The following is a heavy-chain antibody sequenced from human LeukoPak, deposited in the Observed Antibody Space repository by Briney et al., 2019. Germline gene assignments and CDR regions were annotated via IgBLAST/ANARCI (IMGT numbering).Heavy chain of an antibody. Sequence: GGSLRLSCAASGFTFSSYSMNWVRQAPGKGLEWVSSISSSSSYIYYADSVKGRLTISRDNAKNSLYLQMNSLRAEDTAVYYCARHRDSNIWFGELHWFDPWGQGTLVTVSS. D-gene: IGHD3-10*01. CDR1: GFTFSSYS. V-gene: IGHV3-21*01. J-gene: IGHJ5*02. CDR3: ARHRDSNIWFGELHWFDP. CDR2: ISSSSSYI.